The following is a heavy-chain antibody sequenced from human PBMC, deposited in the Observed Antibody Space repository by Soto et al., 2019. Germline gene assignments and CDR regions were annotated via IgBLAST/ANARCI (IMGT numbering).Heavy chain of an antibody. Sequence: ASVKVSCKVSGYTLTELSMHWVRQAPGKGLEWMGGFDPEDGETIYAQKFQGRVTMTEDTSTDTAYMELSSLRSEDTAVYYCAKSAQLWYTFDLWGRGNLVTISS. CDR1: GYTLTELS. V-gene: IGHV1-24*01. J-gene: IGHJ2*01. D-gene: IGHD5-18*01. CDR2: FDPEDGET. CDR3: AKSAQLWYTFDL.